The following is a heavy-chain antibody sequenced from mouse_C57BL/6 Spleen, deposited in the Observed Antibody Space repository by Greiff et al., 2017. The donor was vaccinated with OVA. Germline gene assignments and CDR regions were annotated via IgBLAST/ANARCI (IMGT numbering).Heavy chain of an antibody. CDR1: GFNIKDDY. J-gene: IGHJ4*01. Sequence: VQLQQSGAELVRPGASVKLSCTASGFNIKDDYMHWVKQRPEQGLEWIGWIDPENGDTEYASEFQGKATITADTSSNTAYLQLSSLTSEDTAVYYCTTKVTTEDYAMDYWGQGTSVTVSS. D-gene: IGHD2-2*01. CDR3: TTKVTTEDYAMDY. CDR2: IDPENGDT. V-gene: IGHV14-4*01.